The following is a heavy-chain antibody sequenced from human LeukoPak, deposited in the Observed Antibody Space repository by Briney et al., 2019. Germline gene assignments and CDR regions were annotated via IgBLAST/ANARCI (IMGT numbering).Heavy chain of an antibody. CDR3: AKDPWYSGSYSYFDY. D-gene: IGHD1-26*01. V-gene: IGHV3-30*18. CDR1: GFTFSSYG. J-gene: IGHJ4*02. CDR2: ISYDGSNK. Sequence: PGGFLRLSCAASGFTFSSYGMHWVRQAPGKGLEWVAVISYDGSNKYYADSVKGRFTISRDNSKNTLYLQMNSLRAEDTAVYYCAKDPWYSGSYSYFDYWGQGTLVTVSS.